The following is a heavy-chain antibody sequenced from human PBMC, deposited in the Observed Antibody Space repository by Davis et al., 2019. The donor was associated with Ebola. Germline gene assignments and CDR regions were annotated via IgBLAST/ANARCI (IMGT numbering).Heavy chain of an antibody. V-gene: IGHV4-61*05. D-gene: IGHD6-6*01. Sequence: SETLSLTCTVSGGSIRSTSYYWSWIRQPPGKGLEWIGYIYYSGSTNYNPSLKSRVTISVDTSKNQFSLKLSSVTAADTAVYYCARHTHEYSSFGYWGQGTLVTVSS. CDR2: IYYSGST. J-gene: IGHJ4*02. CDR1: GGSIRSTSYY. CDR3: ARHTHEYSSFGY.